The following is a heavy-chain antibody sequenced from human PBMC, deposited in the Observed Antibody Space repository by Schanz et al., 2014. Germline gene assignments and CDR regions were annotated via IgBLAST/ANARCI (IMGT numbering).Heavy chain of an antibody. CDR2: MYINSGST. Sequence: QVQLVESGGGVVQPGRSLRLSCVASGFTFSGSSMHWVRQAPGKGLEWVSSMYINSGSTQYADSVKGRFIISRDSSKNTLFLQMNSLRAEDTAVYFCARDGGRDGYNLAFDVWGQGTLVTVSS. D-gene: IGHD5-12*01. CDR1: GFTFSGSS. CDR3: ARDGGRDGYNLAFDV. J-gene: IGHJ3*01. V-gene: IGHV3-30*14.